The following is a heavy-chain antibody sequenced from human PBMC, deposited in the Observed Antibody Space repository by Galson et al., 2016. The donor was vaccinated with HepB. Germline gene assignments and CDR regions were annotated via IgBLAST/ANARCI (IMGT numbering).Heavy chain of an antibody. V-gene: IGHV3-15*01. CDR2: IKGKTAGGTT. CDR1: GFTFINAW. J-gene: IGHJ5*02. CDR3: VIEGCGSPSCYDH. D-gene: IGHD2-2*01. Sequence: SLRLSCAASGFTFINAWMSWVRQTPGKGLEWVARIKGKTAGGTTDYAAPVKGRFTISRDDSKNTLFLQMNSLKVEDTALYYCVIEGCGSPSCYDHWGQGTLVTVSS.